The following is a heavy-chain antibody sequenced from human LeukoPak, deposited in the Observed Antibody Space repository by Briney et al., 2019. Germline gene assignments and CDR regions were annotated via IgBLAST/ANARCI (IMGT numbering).Heavy chain of an antibody. CDR1: GFSFSSYG. V-gene: IGHV3-30*02. D-gene: IGHD3-9*01. J-gene: IGHJ3*02. CDR3: ATSRLVKGAFDI. Sequence: GGSLRLSCEASGFSFSSYGLHWVRQAPGMGLEWVAFIRYDGTNKYYADSVKGRFTISRDNSKNTLYLQMNSLRAGDTAVYYCATSRLVKGAFDIWGQGTMVTVSS. CDR2: IRYDGTNK.